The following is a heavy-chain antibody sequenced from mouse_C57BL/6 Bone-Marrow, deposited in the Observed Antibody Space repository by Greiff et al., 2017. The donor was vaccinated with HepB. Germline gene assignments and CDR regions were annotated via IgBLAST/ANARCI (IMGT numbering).Heavy chain of an antibody. Sequence: EVKLEESGPGLAKPSQTLSLTCSVTGYSITSDYWNWIRKFPGNKLEYMGYISYSGSTYYNPSLKSRISITRDTSKNKYYLQLNSVTTEDTATYYCAKGDYYGSSYYFDYWGQGTTLTVSS. D-gene: IGHD1-1*01. V-gene: IGHV3-8*01. J-gene: IGHJ2*01. CDR1: GYSITSDY. CDR2: ISYSGST. CDR3: AKGDYYGSSYYFDY.